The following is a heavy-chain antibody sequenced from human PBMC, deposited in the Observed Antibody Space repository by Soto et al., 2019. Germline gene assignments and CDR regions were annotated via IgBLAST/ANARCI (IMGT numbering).Heavy chain of an antibody. V-gene: IGHV4-34*01. D-gene: IGHD1-1*01. CDR3: VRDGTKTLRDWFDP. Sequence: PSETLSLTCTIYGGSFSGYYWSWIRQPPGKGLEWIGEINHSGSTNYSPSLKRRVSISVDTSKDKFSLNLSSVTAADTAVYYCVRDGTKTLRDWFDPWGQGISVTVSS. CDR2: INHSGST. J-gene: IGHJ5*02. CDR1: GGSFSGYY.